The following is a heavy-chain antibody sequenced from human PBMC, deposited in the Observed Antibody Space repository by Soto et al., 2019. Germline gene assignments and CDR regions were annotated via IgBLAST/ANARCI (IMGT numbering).Heavy chain of an antibody. CDR2: INHSGST. CDR1: GGSFSGYY. CDR3: ARGRLSNPLYFDY. D-gene: IGHD4-4*01. J-gene: IGHJ4*02. Sequence: SETLSLTCAVYGGSFSGYYWSWIRQPPGKGLEWIGEINHSGSTNYNPSLKSRVTISVDTSKNQFSLKLSSVTAADTAVYYCARGRLSNPLYFDYWGQGTLVTVSS. V-gene: IGHV4-34*01.